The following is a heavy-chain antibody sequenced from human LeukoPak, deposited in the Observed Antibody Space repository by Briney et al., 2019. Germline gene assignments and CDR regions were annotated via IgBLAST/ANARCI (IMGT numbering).Heavy chain of an antibody. CDR1: GFTFSSYG. J-gene: IGHJ6*02. CDR2: IWYDGSNK. V-gene: IGHV3-33*01. CDR3: ARDAPYYDFWSGYHPPRYYYGMDV. Sequence: GSLRLSCAASGFTFSSYGMHWVRQAPGKGLEWVAVIWYDGSNKYYADSVKGRFTISRDNSKNTLYLQTNSLRAEDTAVYYCARDAPYYDFWSGYHPPRYYYGMDVWGQGTTVTVSS. D-gene: IGHD3-3*01.